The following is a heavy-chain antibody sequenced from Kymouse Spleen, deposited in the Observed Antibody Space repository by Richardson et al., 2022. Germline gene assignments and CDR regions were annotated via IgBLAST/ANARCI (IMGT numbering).Heavy chain of an antibody. CDR2: ISGSGGST. CDR1: GFTFSSYA. J-gene: IGHJ6*02. CDR3: ANAGTTSLYYYYYGMDV. V-gene: IGHV3-23*04. Sequence: EVQLVESGGGLVQPGGSLRLSCAASGFTFSSYAMSWVRQAPGKGLEWVSAISGSGGSTYYADSVKGRFTISRDNSKNTLYLQMNSLRAEDTAVYYCANAGTTSLYYYYYGMDVWGQGTTVTVSS. D-gene: IGHD1-1*01,IGHD1-20*01.